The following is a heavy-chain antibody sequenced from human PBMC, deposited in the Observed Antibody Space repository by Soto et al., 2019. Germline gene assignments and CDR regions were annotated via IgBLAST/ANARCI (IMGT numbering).Heavy chain of an antibody. J-gene: IGHJ4*02. CDR2: VIPRFGTT. CDR1: GDSFSKYT. V-gene: IGHV1-69*13. CDR3: ARGRGLYNSGRSQLDS. D-gene: IGHD1-1*01. Sequence: ASVKVSCKASGDSFSKYTVNWVRQAPRQGLEWVGGVIPRFGTTNFAPTLQGRVTITADQSMNTVYMELSSLRSEDTALYYCARGRGLYNSGRSQLDSWGQGTLVTVSS.